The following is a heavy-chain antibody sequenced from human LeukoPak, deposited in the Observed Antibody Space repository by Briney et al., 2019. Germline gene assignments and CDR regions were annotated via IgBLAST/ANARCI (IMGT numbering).Heavy chain of an antibody. Sequence: ASVKVSCKASGYNFSDHYMHWVRQAPGQGLEWMGWIKPSNGDTKYAQNFQGRVTMTRDTSISTAYMELSSLRSDDTAVYYCASPPLSSAMYYAHWGQGTLVTVSS. J-gene: IGHJ4*02. CDR2: IKPSNGDT. CDR1: GYNFSDHY. D-gene: IGHD1-26*01. CDR3: ASPPLSSAMYYAH. V-gene: IGHV1-2*02.